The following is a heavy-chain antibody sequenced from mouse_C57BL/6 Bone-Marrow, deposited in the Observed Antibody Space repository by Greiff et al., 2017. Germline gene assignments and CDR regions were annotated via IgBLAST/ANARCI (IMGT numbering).Heavy chain of an antibody. V-gene: IGHV1-55*01. CDR2: IYPGSGST. D-gene: IGHD2-5*01. CDR1: GYTFTSYW. J-gene: IGHJ1*03. Sequence: QVQLQQPGAELVKPGASVKMSCKASGYTFTSYWITWVKQRPGQGLEWIGDIYPGSGSTNYTGKFKSKATLTVDTSSSTAYMQISSLTSEGSAVYYCARPYYSNSWYFDVGGRGTTATVSS. CDR3: ARPYYSNSWYFDV.